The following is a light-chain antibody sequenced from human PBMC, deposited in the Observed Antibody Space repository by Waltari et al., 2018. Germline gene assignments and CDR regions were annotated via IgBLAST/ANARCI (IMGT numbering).Light chain of an antibody. CDR1: QDIGDD. J-gene: IGKJ1*01. CDR2: DAS. V-gene: IGKV1-17*01. CDR3: QQHNAFPPT. Sequence: MTQSPSSLSASVGDRVTITCRASQDIGDDLGWYQQTPGRAPKRLIYDASRLQSGVPSRFSGSGSGTEFTLTISSLQPEDFAIYYCQQHNAFPPTFGQGTKVEF.